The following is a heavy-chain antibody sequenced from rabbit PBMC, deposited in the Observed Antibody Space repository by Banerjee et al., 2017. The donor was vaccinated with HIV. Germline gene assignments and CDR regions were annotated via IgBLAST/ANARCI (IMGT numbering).Heavy chain of an antibody. CDR1: GFSFSNKAV. Sequence: QEQLVESGGGLVKPEGSLTLTCTASGFSFSNKAVMCWVRQAPGKGLEWIACINAVTGKAVYASWAKGRFTFSKASSTTVTLQVTSLTVADTATYFCARDLVAIIGWNFNLWGQGTLVTVS. J-gene: IGHJ4*01. D-gene: IGHD1-1*01. CDR3: ARDLVAIIGWNFNL. CDR2: INAVTGKA. V-gene: IGHV1S45*01.